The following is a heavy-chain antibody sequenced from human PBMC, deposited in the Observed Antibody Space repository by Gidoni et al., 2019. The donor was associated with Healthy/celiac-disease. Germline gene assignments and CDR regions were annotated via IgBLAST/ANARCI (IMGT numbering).Heavy chain of an antibody. V-gene: IGHV4-34*01. CDR3: ARGPKYYDFFPTHYYYYYGMDV. CDR1: GGSFSGYY. Sequence: QVQLQQWGAGLLKPSETLSLTCAVYGGSFSGYYWSWIRQPPGKGLEWIGEINHSGSTNYNTSLKSRVNISVDTSKNQFSLKLSSVTAADTAVYYCARGPKYYDFFPTHYYYYYGMDVWGQGTTVTVSS. D-gene: IGHD3-3*01. J-gene: IGHJ6*02. CDR2: INHSGST.